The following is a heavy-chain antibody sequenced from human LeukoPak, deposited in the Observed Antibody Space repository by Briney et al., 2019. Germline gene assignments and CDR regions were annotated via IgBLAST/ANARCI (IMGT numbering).Heavy chain of an antibody. V-gene: IGHV3-23*01. D-gene: IGHD2-8*02. CDR1: GITLSNFG. Sequence: PGGSLRLSCALSGITLSNFGMSWARRARGKGLEWVTDIRESGGRTNYADYLKGRFTSSRDNPKNALYLQMNSLRAEDTAVYFCAKRGGVIRVILVGFHKEAYYFDSWGQGALVTVSS. CDR3: AKRGGVIRVILVGFHKEAYYFDS. CDR2: IRESGGRT. J-gene: IGHJ4*02.